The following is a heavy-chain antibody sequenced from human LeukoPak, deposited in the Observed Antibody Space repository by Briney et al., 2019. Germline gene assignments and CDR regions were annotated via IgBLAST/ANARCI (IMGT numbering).Heavy chain of an antibody. J-gene: IGHJ6*02. D-gene: IGHD2-15*01. Sequence: GGSLRLSCAASGFTVSSNYMSWVRQAPGKGPEWVSVIYSGGSTYYADSVKGRFTISRDNSKNTLYIQMNSLRAEDTAVYYCARCGGSCYYGMDVWGQGTTVTVSS. CDR3: ARCGGSCYYGMDV. CDR2: IYSGGST. V-gene: IGHV3-66*01. CDR1: GFTVSSNY.